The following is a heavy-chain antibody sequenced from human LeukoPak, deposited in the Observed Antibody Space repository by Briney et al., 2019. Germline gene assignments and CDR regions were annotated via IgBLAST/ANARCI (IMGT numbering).Heavy chain of an antibody. CDR3: ARERLGDWGSLFDY. Sequence: SETLSLTCTVSGGPISSYYWSWIRQPPGKGLEWIGYIYYSGSTNYNPSLKSRVTISVDTSKNQFSLKLSSVTAADTAVYYCARERLGDWGSLFDYWGQGTLVTVSS. V-gene: IGHV4-59*01. D-gene: IGHD7-27*01. CDR2: IYYSGST. CDR1: GGPISSYY. J-gene: IGHJ4*02.